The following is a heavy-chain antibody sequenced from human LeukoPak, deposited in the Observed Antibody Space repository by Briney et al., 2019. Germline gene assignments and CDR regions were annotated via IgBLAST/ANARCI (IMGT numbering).Heavy chain of an antibody. V-gene: IGHV3-64*01. J-gene: IGHJ6*03. CDR1: GFTFSSYA. CDR3: AGSSSYYYYYMDV. CDR2: ISSNGGST. D-gene: IGHD6-6*01. Sequence: LPGGSLRLSCAASGFTFSSYAMHWVRQAPGKGLEYVSAISSNGGSTYYANSVKGRFTISRDNSKNTLYLQMGSLRAEDMAVYYCAGSSSYYYYYMDVWGKGTTVTVSS.